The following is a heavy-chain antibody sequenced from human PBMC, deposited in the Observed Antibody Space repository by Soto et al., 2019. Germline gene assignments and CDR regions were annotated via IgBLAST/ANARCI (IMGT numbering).Heavy chain of an antibody. CDR1: GGSFSGYY. CDR3: ARSADAKFGEVMAY. CDR2: INHSGST. D-gene: IGHD3-3*01. J-gene: IGHJ4*02. V-gene: IGHV4-34*01. Sequence: SETLSLTCAVYGGSFSGYYWSWIRQPPGKGLEWIGEINHSGSTNYNPSLKSRVTISVDTSKNQFSLKLSSVTAADTAVYYCARSADAKFGEVMAYWGQGTLVTVSS.